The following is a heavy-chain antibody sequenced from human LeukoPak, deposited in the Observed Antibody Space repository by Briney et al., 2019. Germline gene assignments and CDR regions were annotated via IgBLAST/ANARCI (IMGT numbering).Heavy chain of an antibody. D-gene: IGHD3-16*02. CDR2: ISYDGSNK. Sequence: GGSLRLSCAASGYTFSSYGMHWVRQAPGKGLKWVAVISYDGSNKYYADSVKGRFTISRDNSKNTPYLQMNSLRAEDTAVYYCAKDGVITFGGVIDHDAFDIWGQGTMVTVSS. J-gene: IGHJ3*02. CDR1: GYTFSSYG. CDR3: AKDGVITFGGVIDHDAFDI. V-gene: IGHV3-30*18.